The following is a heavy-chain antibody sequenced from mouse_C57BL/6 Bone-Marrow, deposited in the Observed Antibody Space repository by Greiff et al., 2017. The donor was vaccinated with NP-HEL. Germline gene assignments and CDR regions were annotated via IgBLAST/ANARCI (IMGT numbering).Heavy chain of an antibody. D-gene: IGHD2-5*01. J-gene: IGHJ4*01. Sequence: SGAELVRSGASVKLSCTASGFNIKDDYMHWVKQRPEQGLEWIGWIDPENGDTEYASKFQGKATITADTSSNTAYLQLSSLTSEDTAVYYCTTRGRSNHVGAMDYWGQGTSVTVSS. CDR2: IDPENGDT. V-gene: IGHV14-4*01. CDR3: TTRGRSNHVGAMDY. CDR1: GFNIKDDY.